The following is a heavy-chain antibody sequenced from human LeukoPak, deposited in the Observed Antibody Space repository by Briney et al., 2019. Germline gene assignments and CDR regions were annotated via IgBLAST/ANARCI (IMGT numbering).Heavy chain of an antibody. CDR2: IYYSGST. CDR1: GGSISSGDYY. J-gene: IGHJ4*02. V-gene: IGHV4-30-4*01. Sequence: SETLSLTCTVSGGSISSGDYYWSWIRQPPGKGLEWIGYIYYSGSTYYNPSLKSRVTISVDTSKNQFSLKLSSVTAADTAVYYCARGALDTAMMSFDYWGQGTLVTVSS. D-gene: IGHD5-18*01. CDR3: ARGALDTAMMSFDY.